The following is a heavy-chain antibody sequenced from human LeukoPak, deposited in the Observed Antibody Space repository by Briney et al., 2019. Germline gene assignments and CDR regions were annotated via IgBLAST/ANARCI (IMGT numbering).Heavy chain of an antibody. V-gene: IGHV3-21*01. Sequence: GGSLRLSCATSGFTFSNAWMNWVRQAPGKGLEWVSSISSSSNYIYYADSVKGRFTISRDNAKNSLCLQANSLRPEDTAVYYCARRYCSGGSCYYYFDYWGQGTLVTVSS. CDR3: ARRYCSGGSCYYYFDY. D-gene: IGHD2-15*01. J-gene: IGHJ4*02. CDR1: GFTFSNAW. CDR2: ISSSSNYI.